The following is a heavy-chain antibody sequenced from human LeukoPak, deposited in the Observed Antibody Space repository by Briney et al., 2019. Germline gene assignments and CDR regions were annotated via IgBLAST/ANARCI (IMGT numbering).Heavy chain of an antibody. CDR2: ISGSAIST. CDR1: GFTFGSYA. D-gene: IGHD1-7*01. V-gene: IGHV3-23*01. Sequence: QPGGSLRLSCAASGFTFGSYAMSWVRQAPGKGLEWVSTISGSAISTYYADSVKGWFTISRDNSKNTLYLQMNSLRPEDTAVYYCAKDFYPLGNYVIYFDYWGQGTLVTVSS. J-gene: IGHJ4*02. CDR3: AKDFYPLGNYVIYFDY.